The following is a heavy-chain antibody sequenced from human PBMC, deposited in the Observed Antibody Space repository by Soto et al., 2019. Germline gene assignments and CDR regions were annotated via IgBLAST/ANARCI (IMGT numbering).Heavy chain of an antibody. D-gene: IGHD1-26*01. CDR3: ARFSGSYTRGLDY. J-gene: IGHJ4*02. CDR1: GFTFGDHY. CDR2: SRNKANSYST. V-gene: IGHV3-72*01. Sequence: EVQLVESGGGLVQPGGSLRLSCAASGFTFGDHYMDWVRQAPGKGLEWVGRSRNKANSYSTEYAASVKGRFTISRDESKNSLYLQMNSLKTEDTVVYYCARFSGSYTRGLDYWGQGTLVTVSS.